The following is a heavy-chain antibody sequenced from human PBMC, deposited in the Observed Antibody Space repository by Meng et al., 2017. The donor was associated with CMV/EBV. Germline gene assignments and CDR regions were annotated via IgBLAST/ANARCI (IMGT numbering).Heavy chain of an antibody. CDR3: GRDYPLRSYVGYGMDV. J-gene: IGHJ6*02. CDR2: ISSSSSYI. CDR1: GFTFSSYS. Sequence: GESLKISCAASGFTFSSYSMNWVRQAPGKGLEWVSSISSSSSYIYYADSVKGRFTIPRDNAKNSLYLQMNSLRAEDTAVYYCGRDYPLRSYVGYGMDVWGQGTTVTVSS. V-gene: IGHV3-21*01. D-gene: IGHD3-3*01.